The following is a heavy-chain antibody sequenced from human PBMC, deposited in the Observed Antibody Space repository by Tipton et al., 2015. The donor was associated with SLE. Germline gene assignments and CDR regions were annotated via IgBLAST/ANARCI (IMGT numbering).Heavy chain of an antibody. CDR2: IRAIGYGGTA. V-gene: IGHV3-49*04. CDR3: TRDSAWNEKTDY. D-gene: IGHD1-1*01. J-gene: IGHJ4*02. CDR1: GLTFGDYP. Sequence: SLRLSCTTSGLTFGDYPMSWVRQAPGKGLEWVGVIRAIGYGGTAQYAASVRGRFIISRDVSKSIVYLQMNSLQTEDTATYYCTRDSAWNEKTDYWGQGTLVTVSS.